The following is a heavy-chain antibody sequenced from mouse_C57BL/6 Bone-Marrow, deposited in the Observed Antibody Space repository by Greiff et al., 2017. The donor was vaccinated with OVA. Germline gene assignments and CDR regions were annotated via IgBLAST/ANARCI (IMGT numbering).Heavy chain of an antibody. V-gene: IGHV5-17*01. CDR3: ARRFAY. CDR1: GFTFSDYG. CDR2: ISSGSSTI. J-gene: IGHJ3*01. Sequence: EVQLVESGGGLVKPGGSLKLSCAASGFTFSDYGMHWVRQAPAKGLEWVAYISSGSSTIYYADTVKGRFTISRDNAKNTLFLQMTSLRSEDTAMYYCARRFAYWGQGTLVTVSA.